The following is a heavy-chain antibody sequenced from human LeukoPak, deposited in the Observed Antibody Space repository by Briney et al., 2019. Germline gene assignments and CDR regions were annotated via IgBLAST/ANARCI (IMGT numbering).Heavy chain of an antibody. D-gene: IGHD4-11*01. Sequence: SETLSLTCTVSGGSISGYYWSWIRQPAGKGLEWIGRFYPSGTTNYNPSLKSRVTTSLDTSKRQFSLKVRSVTASDTAVYYCARDDSPMTTVTTFAYWGQGTLVTVSS. J-gene: IGHJ4*02. CDR2: FYPSGTT. CDR3: ARDDSPMTTVTTFAY. V-gene: IGHV4-4*07. CDR1: GGSISGYY.